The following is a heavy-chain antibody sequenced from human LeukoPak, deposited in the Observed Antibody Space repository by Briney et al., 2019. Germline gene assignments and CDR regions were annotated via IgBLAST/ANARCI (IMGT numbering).Heavy chain of an antibody. J-gene: IGHJ4*02. CDR1: GGSISSNNW. CDR2: IYHSGST. D-gene: IGHD2-15*01. V-gene: IGHV4-4*03. Sequence: PPETLSLTCTVSGGSISSNNWWSWVRQPPGKGLEWIGEIYHSGSTNYSPSLKSRVTMSVDKSKNQFSLKLNSVTAADTAVYYCARSRQGSGLFSFWGQGTLVAVSS. CDR3: ARSRQGSGLFSF.